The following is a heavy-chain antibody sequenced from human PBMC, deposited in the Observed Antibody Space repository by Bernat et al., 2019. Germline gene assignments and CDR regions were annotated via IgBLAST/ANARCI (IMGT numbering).Heavy chain of an antibody. V-gene: IGHV3-33*08. CDR2: IWYDGSNK. CDR3: ARSPSLYDILTGPLDY. D-gene: IGHD3-9*01. J-gene: IGHJ4*02. CDR1: GFTVSSNY. Sequence: VQLVETGGGLIQPGGSLRLSCAASGFTVSSNYMSWVRQAPGKGLEWVAVIWYDGSNKYYADSVKGRFTISRDNSKNTLYLQMNSLRAEDTAVYYCARSPSLYDILTGPLDYWGQGTLVTVSS.